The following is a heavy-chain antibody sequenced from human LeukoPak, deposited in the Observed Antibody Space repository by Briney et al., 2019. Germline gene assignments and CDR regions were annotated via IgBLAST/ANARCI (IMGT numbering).Heavy chain of an antibody. Sequence: GGSLRLSCAASGFTFSSYGMHWVRQAPGKGLEWVAVISYDGSNKYYADSVKGRFTISRDNSKNTLYLQMNSLRAEDTAVYYCAKDADYYDSSGYYFGLHYGMDVWGQGTTVTVSS. J-gene: IGHJ6*02. CDR2: ISYDGSNK. CDR3: AKDADYYDSSGYYFGLHYGMDV. D-gene: IGHD3-22*01. CDR1: GFTFSSYG. V-gene: IGHV3-30*18.